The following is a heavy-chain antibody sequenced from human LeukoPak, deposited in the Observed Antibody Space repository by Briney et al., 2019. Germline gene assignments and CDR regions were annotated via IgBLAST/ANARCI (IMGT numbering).Heavy chain of an antibody. CDR3: ARDDYQLGNYYYGMDV. D-gene: IGHD7-27*01. V-gene: IGHV3-7*01. J-gene: IGHJ6*02. CDR2: IKPDGSDK. Sequence: GGSLRLSCAASGFTFSSYWMTWVRQAPGKGLEWVANIKPDGSDKYYVGSVKGRFTISRDNAKNSLYLQMNSLRAEDTALYFCARDDYQLGNYYYGMDVWGQGTTVTVSS. CDR1: GFTFSSYW.